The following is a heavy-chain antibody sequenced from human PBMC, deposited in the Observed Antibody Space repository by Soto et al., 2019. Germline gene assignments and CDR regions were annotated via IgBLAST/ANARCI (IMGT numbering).Heavy chain of an antibody. CDR2: INPDNGNT. CDR3: ARGIARGQLDP. Sequence: ASVKVSCKASGYTFTRYTRNGVRQAPGQRLEWMGWINPDNGNTKSSQKFQDRVIITRDTSASTAYMDLSSLRSEDTAVYYCARGIARGQLDPWGQGTLVTVSS. V-gene: IGHV1-3*01. D-gene: IGHD2-15*01. CDR1: GYTFTRYT. J-gene: IGHJ5*02.